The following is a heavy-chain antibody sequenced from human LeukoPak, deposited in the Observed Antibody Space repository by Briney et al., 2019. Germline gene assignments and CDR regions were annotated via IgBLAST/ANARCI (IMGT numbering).Heavy chain of an antibody. CDR2: ISTTSGNI. V-gene: IGHV3-21*04. J-gene: IGHJ4*02. Sequence: GGSLRLSCAASGFTFSSYSMNWVRQAPGKGLEWVAAISTTSGNIYYADSVKGRFTISRDNSKNSLYLQMNSLRTEDTALYYCAKDQKPLGYSYGPPDYWGQGTLVTVSS. CDR3: AKDQKPLGYSYGPPDY. CDR1: GFTFSSYS. D-gene: IGHD5-18*01.